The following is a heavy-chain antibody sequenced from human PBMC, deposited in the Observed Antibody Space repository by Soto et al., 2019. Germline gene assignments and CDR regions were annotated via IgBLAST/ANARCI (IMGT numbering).Heavy chain of an antibody. D-gene: IGHD3-10*01. CDR2: IYYSGST. V-gene: IGHV4-59*01. Sequence: QVQLQESSTGLVKPSETLSLTCTVSGGSISSYYWSWIRQPPGKGLEWIGYIYYSGSTNYNPSLKSRVTISVDTSKNQFSLKLSSVTAADTAVYYCARWDPLLWFGEKVYYGMDVWGQGTTVTVSS. CDR3: ARWDPLLWFGEKVYYGMDV. J-gene: IGHJ6*02. CDR1: GGSISSYY.